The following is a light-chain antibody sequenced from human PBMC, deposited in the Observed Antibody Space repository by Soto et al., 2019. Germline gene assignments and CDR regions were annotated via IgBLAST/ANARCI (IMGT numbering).Light chain of an antibody. Sequence: DILMTQSPSTLSASVGDRVTITCRASQTISSWLAWYQQKPGKAPKLLIYKASSLESGVPSRFSGSGSGTEFTLTISSLQPDDFATYHCQQYNSYPRTFGQGTKLESK. J-gene: IGKJ2*01. CDR1: QTISSW. V-gene: IGKV1-5*03. CDR2: KAS. CDR3: QQYNSYPRT.